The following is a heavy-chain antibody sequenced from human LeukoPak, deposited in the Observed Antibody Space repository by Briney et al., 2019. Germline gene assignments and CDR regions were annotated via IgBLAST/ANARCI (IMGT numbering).Heavy chain of an antibody. J-gene: IGHJ4*02. Sequence: SETLSLTCTIYGGFNNTVYWAWIRQPPGQGLEWIGFIHSSGTPTYNPSLKSPVTISIETSKTQFSLKLNSVIAADTAVYFCVSLELCVGGHCLDDFWGQGALVTVST. V-gene: IGHV4-59*01. CDR1: GGFNNTVY. CDR3: VSLELCVGGHCLDDF. CDR2: IHSSGTP. D-gene: IGHD2-21*02.